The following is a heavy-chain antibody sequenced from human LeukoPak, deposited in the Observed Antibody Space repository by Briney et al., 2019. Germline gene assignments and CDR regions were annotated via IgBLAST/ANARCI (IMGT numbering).Heavy chain of an antibody. D-gene: IGHD6-19*01. CDR2: INPNSGGT. J-gene: IGHJ4*02. CDR3: ARENIAVAGTGDY. Sequence: ASVKVSCKASGYTFTGYYMHWVRQAPGQGLEWMGWINPNSGGTNYAQKFQGRVTMTRDTSISTAYMELSRLRSDDTAVYYCARENIAVAGTGDYWGQGTLVTVSS. V-gene: IGHV1-2*02. CDR1: GYTFTGYY.